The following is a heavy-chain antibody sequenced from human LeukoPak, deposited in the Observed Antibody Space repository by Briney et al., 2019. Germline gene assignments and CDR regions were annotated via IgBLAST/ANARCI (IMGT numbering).Heavy chain of an antibody. J-gene: IGHJ4*02. D-gene: IGHD5-24*01. V-gene: IGHV3-23*01. CDR3: ARGAYKPFDY. CDR2: TSSSDAGT. Sequence: GGSLRLSCAASGFTLSSYAMSWVRQAPGKGLEWVSATSSSDAGTYYAESVRGRFTISRDNSKNTLFLQINTLRAEDTAVFYCARGAYKPFDYWGQGTLVTVSS. CDR1: GFTLSSYA.